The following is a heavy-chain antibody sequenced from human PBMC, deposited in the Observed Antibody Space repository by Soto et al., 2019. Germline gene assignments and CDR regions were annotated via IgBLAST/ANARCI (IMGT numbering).Heavy chain of an antibody. CDR2: MNPNSGNT. CDR3: AGGYCSGGSCFPNVWYFDL. V-gene: IGHV1-8*01. CDR1: GYTFTSYD. J-gene: IGHJ2*01. D-gene: IGHD2-15*01. Sequence: ASVKVSCKASGYTFTSYDINWVRQATGQGHEWKGRMNPNSGNTGYAQKFQGRVTITADKSTSTAYMELSSLRSEDTAVYYCAGGYCSGGSCFPNVWYFDLWGRGTLVTVSS.